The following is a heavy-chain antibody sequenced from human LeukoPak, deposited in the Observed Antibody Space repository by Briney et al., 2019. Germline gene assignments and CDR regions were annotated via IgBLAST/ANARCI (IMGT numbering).Heavy chain of an antibody. D-gene: IGHD2-2*01. CDR1: GGSVSSGSYY. CDR2: IYYSGST. J-gene: IGHJ6*02. V-gene: IGHV4-61*01. CDR3: ARDRGYCSSTSCQLYYYYGMDV. Sequence: SETLSLTCTVSGGSVSSGSYYWSWIRQPPGKGLEWIGYIYYSGSTNYNPSLKSRVTISVDTSKNQFSLKLSSVTAADTAVYYCARDRGYCSSTSCQLYYYYGMDVWGQGTTVTVSS.